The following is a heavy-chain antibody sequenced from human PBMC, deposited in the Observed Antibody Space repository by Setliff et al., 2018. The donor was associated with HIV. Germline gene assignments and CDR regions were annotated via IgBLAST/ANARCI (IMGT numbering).Heavy chain of an antibody. J-gene: IGHJ4*02. CDR3: ARGKIPYSSSWPDF. Sequence: SVKVSCKASGGTFSSYGIGWVRQAPGQGLEWMGGIIPVFGTSNYAQNFQGTVTITADESTSTAYMELSSLRSEDTAVYYCARGKIPYSSSWPDFWGQGTLVTVSS. V-gene: IGHV1-69*13. CDR2: IIPVFGTS. D-gene: IGHD6-13*01. CDR1: GGTFSSYG.